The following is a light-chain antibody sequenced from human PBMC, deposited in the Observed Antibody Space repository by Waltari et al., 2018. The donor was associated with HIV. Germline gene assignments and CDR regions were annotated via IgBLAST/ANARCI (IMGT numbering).Light chain of an antibody. Sequence: QLVLTQSPSASASLGASVKLTCTLSSGHSHYAIAWHQPQPEKGPRYLMKLNSDGSHTKGDGIPDRFSGSSSGAGRYLTISTRRSEDEADYYCQTWGTGIQVFGRGTKVTVL. CDR1: SGHSHYA. V-gene: IGLV4-69*01. CDR2: LNSDGSH. J-gene: IGLJ1*01. CDR3: QTWGTGIQV.